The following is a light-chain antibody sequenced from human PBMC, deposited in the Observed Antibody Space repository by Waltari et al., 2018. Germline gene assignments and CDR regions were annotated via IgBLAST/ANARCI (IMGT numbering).Light chain of an antibody. CDR2: EVS. CDR1: ISDIGRYNF. V-gene: IGLV2-14*01. J-gene: IGLJ1*01. Sequence: QSALTQPASVSGSPGQSIAISCTGSISDIGRYNFVSWYQHHPGTAPKLIIYEVSNRPSGLSLRFSGSKSGSTASLTISGLQAEDETTYYCCSYTSTSTDVFGNGTKVAVL. CDR3: CSYTSTSTDV.